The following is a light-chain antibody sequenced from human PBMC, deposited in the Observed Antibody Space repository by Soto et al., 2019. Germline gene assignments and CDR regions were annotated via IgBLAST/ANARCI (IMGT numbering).Light chain of an antibody. CDR1: SSDVGGYNY. V-gene: IGLV2-14*01. J-gene: IGLJ1*01. CDR3: CSYAGGYIYL. Sequence: QSVLTQPASVSGSPGQSITISCTGTSSDVGGYNYVSWYQQHPGKAPKLMIYGVTNRPSGVSNRFSGSKSGNTASLTISGLQAEDEADYFCCSYAGGYIYLFGTGTKLTVL. CDR2: GVT.